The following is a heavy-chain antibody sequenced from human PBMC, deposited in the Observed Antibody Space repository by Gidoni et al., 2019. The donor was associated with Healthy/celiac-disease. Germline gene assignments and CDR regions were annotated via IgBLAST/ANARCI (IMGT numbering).Heavy chain of an antibody. V-gene: IGHV3-33*01. CDR1: GFTFSSYG. Sequence: QVQLVESGGGVVQPGRALRLSCEASGFTFSSYGLHWVRQAPGKGLEWVAVIGYDGSNKYYADSVKGRFTISRDNSKNTLYLQMNSLRAEDTAVYYCAADGDYDIGYWGQGTLVTVSS. J-gene: IGHJ4*02. CDR3: AADGDYDIGY. CDR2: IGYDGSNK. D-gene: IGHD4-17*01.